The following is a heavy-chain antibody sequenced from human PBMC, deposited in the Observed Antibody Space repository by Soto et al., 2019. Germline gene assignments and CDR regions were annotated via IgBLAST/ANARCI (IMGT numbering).Heavy chain of an antibody. Sequence: ASLKVSCQASGYTFPSNRLSWVRRAPGQGLEWMGWISPHNGNAKYAQKFQDRVTMTADTAASTVYMELRSLRSDDSAVFYCARDRSGWYDFWGQGPLVTVSS. V-gene: IGHV1-18*01. CDR3: ARDRSGWYDF. D-gene: IGHD6-19*01. CDR2: ISPHNGNA. J-gene: IGHJ4*02. CDR1: GYTFPSNR.